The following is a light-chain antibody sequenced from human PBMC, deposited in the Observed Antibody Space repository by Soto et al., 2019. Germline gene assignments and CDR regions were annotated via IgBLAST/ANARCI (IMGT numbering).Light chain of an antibody. J-gene: IGKJ4*01. Sequence: DIPMTQSPSSLSASVGDRVTITCQASQDISNYLNWYRQEPGKAPKLLIYDASNLETGVPSRFTGSGSGTDFTFTISSLQPEDFATYYCQQYDNLPLTFGGGTKVEIK. CDR1: QDISNY. V-gene: IGKV1-33*01. CDR2: DAS. CDR3: QQYDNLPLT.